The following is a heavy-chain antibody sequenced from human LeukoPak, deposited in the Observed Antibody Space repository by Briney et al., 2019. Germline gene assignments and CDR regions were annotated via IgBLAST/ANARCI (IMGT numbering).Heavy chain of an antibody. CDR1: GFTVCSNY. Sequence: PGGSLRLSCAASGFTVCSNYMSWVRQAQEKGLEWVSIIYRGGSTTYADSVKGRFTISRDTSKNTLYLQMNSLRAEDTAVYYCARLSANSSAYFFDYWGQGTLVTVSS. V-gene: IGHV3-66*04. CDR2: IYRGGST. CDR3: ARLSANSSAYFFDY. D-gene: IGHD3-22*01. J-gene: IGHJ4*02.